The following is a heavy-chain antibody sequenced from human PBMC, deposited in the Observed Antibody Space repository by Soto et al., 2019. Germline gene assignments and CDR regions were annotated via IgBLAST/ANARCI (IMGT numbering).Heavy chain of an antibody. Sequence: GGSLRLSCAASGFTFSSYGMHWVRQAPGKGLEWVAVISYDGSNKYYADSVKGRFTISRDNSKNTLYLQMNSLRAEDTAVYYCAKLPGIAAAVYYYYGMDVWGQGTTVTVSS. CDR1: GFTFSSYG. D-gene: IGHD6-13*01. CDR2: ISYDGSNK. J-gene: IGHJ6*02. CDR3: AKLPGIAAAVYYYYGMDV. V-gene: IGHV3-30*18.